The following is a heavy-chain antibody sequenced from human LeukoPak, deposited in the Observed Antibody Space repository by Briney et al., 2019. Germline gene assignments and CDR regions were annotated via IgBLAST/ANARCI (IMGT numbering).Heavy chain of an antibody. D-gene: IGHD3-22*01. J-gene: IGHJ4*02. Sequence: SETLSLTCTVSGDSISSYYWGWIRQPPGKGLDWIGYMYYSGSTNCNPSLKSRVTISVDTSKNQFSLKLSSVTAADTAVYYCARGPPGIVSYWGQGTLVTVSS. CDR3: ARGPPGIVSY. CDR1: GDSISSYY. CDR2: MYYSGST. V-gene: IGHV4-59*12.